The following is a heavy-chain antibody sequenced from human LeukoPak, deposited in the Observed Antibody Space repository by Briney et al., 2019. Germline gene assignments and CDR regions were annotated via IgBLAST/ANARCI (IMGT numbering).Heavy chain of an antibody. D-gene: IGHD6-13*01. CDR1: GNSLIYLS. V-gene: IGHV1-24*01. CDR2: LDPEGGGL. J-gene: IGHJ6*03. Sequence: ASVKVSCKVSGNSLIYLSMHWVRQAPGKGLEWLGCLDPEGGGLIYAQNFQGRVIMTEDTSTDTAYMERSSLKSEDTGVYHCATVFQQRGYYYMDVWGKGTTVTVSS. CDR3: ATVFQQRGYYYMDV.